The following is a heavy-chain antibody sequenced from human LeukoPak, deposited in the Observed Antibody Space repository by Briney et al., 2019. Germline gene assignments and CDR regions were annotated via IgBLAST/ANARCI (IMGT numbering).Heavy chain of an antibody. Sequence: SQTLSLTCTVSGGSISSGGYYWSWIRQPPGKGLEWIGYIYHSGSTYYNPSLKSRVTISVDRSKNQFSLKLSSVTAADTAVYYCASHCSSTSCYVRWGQGTLVTVSS. J-gene: IGHJ4*02. V-gene: IGHV4-30-2*01. D-gene: IGHD2-2*01. CDR1: GGSISSGGYY. CDR3: ASHCSSTSCYVR. CDR2: IYHSGST.